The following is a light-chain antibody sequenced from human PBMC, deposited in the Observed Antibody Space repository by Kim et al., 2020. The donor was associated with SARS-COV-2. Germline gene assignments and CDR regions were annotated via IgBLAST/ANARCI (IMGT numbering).Light chain of an antibody. J-gene: IGKJ4*01. CDR3: QQSYSIPLT. Sequence: DIQMTQSPSSLSASVGDRVTITCRASQSISNYLNWYQQKPGKAPNLLIYGASGLESWVPSRFSGSGSGTDFTLTINSLQPEDFATYYCQQSYSIPLTFGGGTKVDIK. V-gene: IGKV1-39*01. CDR2: GAS. CDR1: QSISNY.